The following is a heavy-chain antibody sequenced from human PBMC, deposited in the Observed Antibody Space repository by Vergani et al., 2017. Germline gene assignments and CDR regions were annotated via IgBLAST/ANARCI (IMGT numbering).Heavy chain of an antibody. CDR3: ARGGGDCSGGSCYFLDY. J-gene: IGHJ4*02. V-gene: IGHV1-18*01. CDR1: GGTFSSYA. CDR2: ISVYNGNT. Sequence: QVQLVQSGAEVKKPGSSVKVSCKASGGTFSSYAISWVRQAPGQGLEWMGGISVYNGNTNYVQKLQGRVTMTTDTSTTAADMELRSLRSDDTAVYYCARGGGDCSGGSCYFLDYWGQGTLVTVSS. D-gene: IGHD2-15*01.